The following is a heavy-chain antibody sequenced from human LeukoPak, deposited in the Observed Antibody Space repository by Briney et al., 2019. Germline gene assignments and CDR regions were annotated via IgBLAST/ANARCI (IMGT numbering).Heavy chain of an antibody. V-gene: IGHV3-23*01. J-gene: IGHJ4*02. D-gene: IGHD5/OR15-5a*01. CDR2: ISGSGGFST. CDR1: GLTFSSYA. CDR3: AKGNLRGPPPNIDY. Sequence: GGSLRLSCAASGLTFSSYAMGWVRQAPGKGLEWVSAISGSGGFSTYYADSVKGRFTISRDNSKNTLYLQMNSLRAEDTAVYYCAKGNLRGPPPNIDYWGQGTLVTVSS.